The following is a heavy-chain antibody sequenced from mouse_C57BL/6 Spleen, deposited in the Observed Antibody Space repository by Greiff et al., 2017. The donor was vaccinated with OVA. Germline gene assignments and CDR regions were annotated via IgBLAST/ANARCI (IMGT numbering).Heavy chain of an antibody. D-gene: IGHD2-2*01. Sequence: VQLQQSGAELVRPGASVTLSCKASGYTFTDYEMHWVKQTPVHGLEWIGAIDPETGGTAYNQKFKGKAILTADKSSSTAYMELRSLTSEDSAVYYCTRRGGYDEGYFDVWGTGTTVTVSS. J-gene: IGHJ1*03. CDR3: TRRGGYDEGYFDV. CDR2: IDPETGGT. V-gene: IGHV1-15*01. CDR1: GYTFTDYE.